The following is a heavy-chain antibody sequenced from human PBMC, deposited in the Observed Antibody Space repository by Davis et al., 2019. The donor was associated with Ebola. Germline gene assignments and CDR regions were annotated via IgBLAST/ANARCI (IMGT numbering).Heavy chain of an antibody. V-gene: IGHV4-39*07. J-gene: IGHJ4*02. D-gene: IGHD3-22*01. CDR3: ARDAYYYDSSGYYGRGGFDY. CDR2: IYYSGST. Sequence: MPSETLSLTCTVSGGSISSSSYYWGWIRQPPGKGLEWIGSIYYSGSTYYNPSLKSRVTISVDTSKNQFSLKLSSVTAADTAVYYCARDAYYYDSSGYYGRGGFDYWGQGTLVTVSS. CDR1: GGSISSSSYY.